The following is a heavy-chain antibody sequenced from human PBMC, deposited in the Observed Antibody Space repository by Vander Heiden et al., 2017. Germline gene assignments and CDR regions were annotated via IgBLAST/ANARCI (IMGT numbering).Heavy chain of an antibody. J-gene: IGHJ4*02. Sequence: DVQLLESGGGLVPRGVSLCLSGAASGFTFGKFVINWVRQAPGKCREWVASISGTGADTYYADSVKGRFAVSRDNSKNTLYLQLISLRPDDTAVYYCSVMSGRGPHWGQGTLVTVSS. CDR1: GFTFGKFV. V-gene: IGHV3-23*01. D-gene: IGHD2-21*01. CDR2: ISGTGADT. CDR3: SVMSGRGPH.